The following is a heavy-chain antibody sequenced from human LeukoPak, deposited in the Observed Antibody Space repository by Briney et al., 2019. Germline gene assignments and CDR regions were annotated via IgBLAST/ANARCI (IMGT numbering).Heavy chain of an antibody. Sequence: GGSLRLSCEASGFTFSNYWMNWVRQAPGKGLELVANINQGASVRNYGDSVKGRFTISRDDAKNSLYLQMNSLRDDDTAVYYCVKYLRDAVIIDSWGQGTLVTVSS. V-gene: IGHV3-7*01. J-gene: IGHJ4*02. CDR1: GFTFSNYW. CDR2: INQGASVR. CDR3: VKYLRDAVIIDS. D-gene: IGHD3-10*01.